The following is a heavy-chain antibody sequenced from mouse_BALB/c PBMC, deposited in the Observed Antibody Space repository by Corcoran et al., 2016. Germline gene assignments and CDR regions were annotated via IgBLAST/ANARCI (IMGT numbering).Heavy chain of an antibody. D-gene: IGHD1-1*01. CDR1: GYTFTNYG. CDR3: ARSGYGSSYGFAY. Sequence: QIQLVQSGPELKKPGETVKISCKASGYTFTNYGMNWVKQAPGKGLKWMGWINTNTGEPTYAEEFKGRFAFSLETSASTAYLQINNLKNEDTATYFCARSGYGSSYGFAYWGQGTLVTVSA. J-gene: IGHJ3*01. V-gene: IGHV9-3*02. CDR2: INTNTGEP.